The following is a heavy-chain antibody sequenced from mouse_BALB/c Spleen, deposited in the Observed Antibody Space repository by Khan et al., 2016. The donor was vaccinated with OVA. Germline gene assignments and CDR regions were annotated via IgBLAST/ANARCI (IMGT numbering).Heavy chain of an antibody. CDR3: ASRYGIYYAMDY. J-gene: IGHJ4*01. CDR1: GYTFTNYG. CDR2: INTYTGEP. V-gene: IGHV9-3-1*01. D-gene: IGHD1-1*01. Sequence: QVQLKQSGPELKKPGETVKISCKASGYTFTNYGMNWVKQAPGKGLKWMGWINTYTGEPTYADDFKGRFAFSLETSASTAYLQINNLKNEDTATYFCASRYGIYYAMDYWGQGPSVTVSS.